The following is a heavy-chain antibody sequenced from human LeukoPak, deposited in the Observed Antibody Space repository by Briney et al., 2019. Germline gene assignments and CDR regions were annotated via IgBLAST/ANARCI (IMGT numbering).Heavy chain of an antibody. CDR1: GFTFSDYY. CDR3: ARGQPPVYYYDSSGTAFLRY. J-gene: IGHJ4*02. D-gene: IGHD3-22*01. Sequence: PGGSLRLSCAASGFTFSDYYMNWIRQAPGKGLEWIGEINHSGSTNYNPSLKSRVTISVDTSKNQFSLKLSSVTAADTAVYYCARGQPPVYYYDSSGTAFLRYWGQGTLVTVSS. CDR2: INHSGST. V-gene: IGHV4-34*01.